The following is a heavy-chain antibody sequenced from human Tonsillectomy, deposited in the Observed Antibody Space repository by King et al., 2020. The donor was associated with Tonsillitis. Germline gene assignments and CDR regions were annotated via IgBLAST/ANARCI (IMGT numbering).Heavy chain of an antibody. V-gene: IGHV3-21*01. J-gene: IGHJ4*02. CDR3: VRDQVAHSSGWYLFDS. CDR2: ITGSGSYI. CDR1: GFTFSSYT. D-gene: IGHD6-19*01. Sequence: VQLVESGGGLVKPGGSLTLSCAASGFTFSSYTMNWVRQSPGKGLEWVSAITGSGSYIFYADSVKGRFTISRDNAKNSLYLQMNSLRVEDTAVYYCVRDQVAHSSGWYLFDSWGQGTLVTVSS.